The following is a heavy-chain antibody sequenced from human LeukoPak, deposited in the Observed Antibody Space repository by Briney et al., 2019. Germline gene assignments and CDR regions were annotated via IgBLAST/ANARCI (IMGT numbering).Heavy chain of an antibody. CDR2: INPNSGGT. D-gene: IGHD4-23*01. Sequence: SVNVSCKVSGYTFTGYYMHWVPQAPGQGLEWMVWINPNSGGTNYAQKFQGRVTMTRDTSISPAYMELSRLRSDDTAVYYCASTTVVTPAKYFQHWGQGTLVTVSS. CDR3: ASTTVVTPAKYFQH. J-gene: IGHJ1*01. CDR1: GYTFTGYY. V-gene: IGHV1-2*02.